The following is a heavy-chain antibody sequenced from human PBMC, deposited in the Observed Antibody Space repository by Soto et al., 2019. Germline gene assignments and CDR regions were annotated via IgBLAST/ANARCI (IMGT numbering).Heavy chain of an antibody. V-gene: IGHV3-23*01. CDR2: ISGSGGST. Sequence: GGSLRLSCAASGLTFSSYAMSWVRQAPGKGLEWVSAISGSGGSTYYADSVKGRFTISRDNSKNTLYLQMNSLRAEDTAVYSCGSRLEWLFVPRPVVMDVWGRGTTGTGSA. CDR1: GLTFSSYA. D-gene: IGHD3-3*01. J-gene: IGHJ6*04. CDR3: GSRLEWLFVPRPVVMDV.